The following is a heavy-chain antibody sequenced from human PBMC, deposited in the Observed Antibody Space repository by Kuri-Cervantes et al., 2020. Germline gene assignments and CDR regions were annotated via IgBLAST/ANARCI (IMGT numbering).Heavy chain of an antibody. CDR1: GFTFSSYG. V-gene: IGHV3-30*03. J-gene: IGHJ6*02. CDR2: ISYDGSNK. CDR3: VSSGYYYYYGMDV. D-gene: IGHD3-22*01. Sequence: LSLTCAASGFTFSSYGMHWVRQAPGKGLEWVAVISYDGSNKYYADSVKGRFTISRDNSKNTLYLQMNSLRAEDTAVYYSVSSGYYYYYGMDVWGQGTTVTVSS.